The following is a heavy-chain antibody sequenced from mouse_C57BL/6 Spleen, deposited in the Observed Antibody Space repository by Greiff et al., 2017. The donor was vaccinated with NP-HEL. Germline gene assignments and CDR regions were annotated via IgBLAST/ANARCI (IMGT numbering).Heavy chain of an antibody. V-gene: IGHV1-47*01. CDR3: ARQEFSRGYFDV. CDR2: FHPYNDDT. Sequence: VQGVESGAELVKPGASVKMSCKASGYTFTTYPIEWMKQNHGKSLEWIGNFHPYNDDTKYNEKFKGKATLTVEKSSSTVYLELSRLTSDDSAVYYCARQEFSRGYFDVWGTGTTVTVSS. D-gene: IGHD3-1*01. CDR1: GYTFTTYP. J-gene: IGHJ1*03.